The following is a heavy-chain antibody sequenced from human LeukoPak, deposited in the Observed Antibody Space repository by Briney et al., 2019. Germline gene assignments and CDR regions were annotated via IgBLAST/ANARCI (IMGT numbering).Heavy chain of an antibody. Sequence: SVKVSCKAPGGTFSSYAISWVRQAPGQGLEWMGGIIPIFGTANYAQKFQGRVTITADESASTAYMELSSLRSEDTAVYYCARRGIAAAGSFDYWGQGTLVTVSS. J-gene: IGHJ4*02. V-gene: IGHV1-69*13. D-gene: IGHD6-13*01. CDR3: ARRGIAAAGSFDY. CDR1: GGTFSSYA. CDR2: IIPIFGTA.